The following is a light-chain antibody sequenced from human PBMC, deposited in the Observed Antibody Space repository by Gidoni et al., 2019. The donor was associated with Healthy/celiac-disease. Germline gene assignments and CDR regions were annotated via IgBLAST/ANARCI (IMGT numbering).Light chain of an antibody. Sequence: SSELTQYPAVSVALGQTVRLTCQGDSLRSYYASWYQQKPGQAPVLVIYGKNNRPSGIPDRFSGSSSGNTASLTITGAQAEDEADYYCNSRDSSGNLVVFGGGTKLTVL. CDR1: SLRSYY. CDR2: GKN. J-gene: IGLJ2*01. CDR3: NSRDSSGNLVV. V-gene: IGLV3-19*01.